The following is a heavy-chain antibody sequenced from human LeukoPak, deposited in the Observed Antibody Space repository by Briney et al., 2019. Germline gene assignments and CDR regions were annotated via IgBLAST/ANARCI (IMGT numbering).Heavy chain of an antibody. CDR2: ISAYNGNT. Sequence: GASVKVSCKAPGYTFTSYGISWVRQAPGQGLEWMGWISAYNGNTNYAQKLQGRVTMTTDTSTSTAYMELRSLRSDDTAVYYCARVSETEWLYYYYGMDVWGQGTTVTVSS. V-gene: IGHV1-18*01. CDR1: GYTFTSYG. CDR3: ARVSETEWLYYYYGMDV. D-gene: IGHD5-12*01. J-gene: IGHJ6*02.